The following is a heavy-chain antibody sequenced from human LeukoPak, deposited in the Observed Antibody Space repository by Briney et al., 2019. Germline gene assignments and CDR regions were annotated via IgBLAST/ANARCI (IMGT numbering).Heavy chain of an antibody. CDR3: ASTTMVRGVISYFDS. J-gene: IGHJ4*02. CDR1: GYDFTSYW. D-gene: IGHD3-10*01. Sequence: PGESLKISCKASGYDFTSYWIGWVRQMPGKGLEWMGIIYPGHSGTRYSPSFRGQVTISADKSITTAYLQWSSLKAPDSAMYYCASTTMVRGVISYFDSWGQGTLVTVPS. V-gene: IGHV5-51*01. CDR2: IYPGHSGT.